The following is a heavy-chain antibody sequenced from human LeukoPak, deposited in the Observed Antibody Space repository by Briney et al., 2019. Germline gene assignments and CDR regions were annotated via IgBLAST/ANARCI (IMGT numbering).Heavy chain of an antibody. CDR1: GGSISSYY. CDR2: IYYSRST. V-gene: IGHV4-59*08. Sequence: PSETLSLTCTVSGGSISSYYWSWIRQPAGKGLEWIGYIYYSRSTNYNPSLKSRVTISVDTSKNQFSLKLSSVTAAATAVYYCASGYYDSTVDYWGQGTLVTVSS. CDR3: ASGYYDSTVDY. D-gene: IGHD3-22*01. J-gene: IGHJ4*02.